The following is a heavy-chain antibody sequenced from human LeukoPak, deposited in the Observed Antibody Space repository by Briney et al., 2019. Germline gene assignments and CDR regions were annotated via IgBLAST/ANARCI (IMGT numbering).Heavy chain of an antibody. J-gene: IGHJ4*02. Sequence: PGGSLRLSCAASGFIFSNYGIHWVRQAPGKGLEWVAFIHYDGPEKYYGDSVEGRFTISRDNSKNTVYLQMNSLRPEDTGVYYCAKDVVGHQWVENYWGQGTLVTVSS. CDR1: GFIFSNYG. D-gene: IGHD2-2*01. CDR3: AKDVVGHQWVENY. CDR2: IHYDGPEK. V-gene: IGHV3-30*02.